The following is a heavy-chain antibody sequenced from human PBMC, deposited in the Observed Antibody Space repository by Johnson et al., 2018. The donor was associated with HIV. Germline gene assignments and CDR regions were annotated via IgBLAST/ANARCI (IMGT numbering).Heavy chain of an antibody. CDR2: IYSGGST. Sequence: EVQLVESGGGLVQPGGSLRLSCAASGFTVSSNYMSWVRQAPGKGLEWVSVIYSGGSTYYADSVKGRFTISRDNSKNTLYLQMNSLRAEDTAVYYCARELGYCSGGSCYDAFDIWGQGTMVTVSS. V-gene: IGHV3-66*01. CDR3: ARELGYCSGGSCYDAFDI. CDR1: GFTVSSNY. J-gene: IGHJ3*02. D-gene: IGHD2-15*01.